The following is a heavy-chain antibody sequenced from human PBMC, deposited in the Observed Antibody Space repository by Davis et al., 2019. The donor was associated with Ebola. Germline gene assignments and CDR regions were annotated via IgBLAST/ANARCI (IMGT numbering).Heavy chain of an antibody. J-gene: IGHJ4*02. Sequence: SETLSLTCTVSIGSISPYYWSWIRQPPGKGLEWIGYIYYSGSTNYNPSLKSRVTMSVDTSKSQFSLKLSSVTAADTAVYYCARCRVDGYNLVDYFDNWGQGTLVTVSS. V-gene: IGHV4-59*01. CDR1: IGSISPYY. D-gene: IGHD5-24*01. CDR3: ARCRVDGYNLVDYFDN. CDR2: IYYSGST.